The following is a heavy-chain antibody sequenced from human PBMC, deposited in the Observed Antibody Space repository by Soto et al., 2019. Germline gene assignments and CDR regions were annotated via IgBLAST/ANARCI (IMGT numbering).Heavy chain of an antibody. V-gene: IGHV1-18*01. J-gene: IGHJ4*02. Sequence: QVHLVQSGAEVKKPGASVKVSCKGSGYAFTTYGITWVRQAPGQGLEWMGWISAHNGNTNYAQKVQGRVTVSRETSTSTAYMELRSLRSDDTAVYYCARGRYGGYWGQGALVTVSS. D-gene: IGHD3-10*01. CDR3: ARGRYGGY. CDR1: GYAFTTYG. CDR2: ISAHNGNT.